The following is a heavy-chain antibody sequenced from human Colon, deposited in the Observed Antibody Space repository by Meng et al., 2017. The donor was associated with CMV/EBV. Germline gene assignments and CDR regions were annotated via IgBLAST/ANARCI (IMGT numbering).Heavy chain of an antibody. CDR3: ARIGGLDYCDGSTCNNPFDY. CDR1: GDSISSTTYY. V-gene: IGHV4-39*07. Sequence: SETLSLTCILSGDSISSTTYYWAWLRQPPGKGLAWIGHLYYRGSAYYNPSLKSRVTISVDTSKNHFSLYLNSVTAADTAVYYCARIGGLDYCDGSTCNNPFDYWGQGSLVTVSS. D-gene: IGHD3-10*01. CDR2: LYYRGSA. J-gene: IGHJ4*02.